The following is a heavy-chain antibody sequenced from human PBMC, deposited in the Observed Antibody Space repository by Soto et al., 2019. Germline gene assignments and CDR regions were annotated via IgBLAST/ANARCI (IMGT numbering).Heavy chain of an antibody. Sequence: SETLSLTCAVSGYFFSSDYFWGWIRQPPGKGLEWIGSVYQSGSTYYNPSLKSRVSTSVDTSKNQFSLKLSSVTAADTAVYYCARAAYGSSTLFDYWGRGALVTVSS. D-gene: IGHD6-13*01. CDR2: VYQSGST. J-gene: IGHJ4*02. CDR1: GYFFSSDYF. V-gene: IGHV4-38-2*01. CDR3: ARAAYGSSTLFDY.